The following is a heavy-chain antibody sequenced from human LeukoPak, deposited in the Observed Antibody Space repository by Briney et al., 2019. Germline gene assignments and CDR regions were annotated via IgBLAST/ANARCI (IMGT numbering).Heavy chain of an antibody. V-gene: IGHV3-48*03. CDR3: ASGLVATTNPYYYYYGMDV. CDR2: ISSSGSTI. D-gene: IGHD5-12*01. CDR1: GFTFSTYE. J-gene: IGHJ6*02. Sequence: GGSLRLSCAASGFTFSTYEMNWVRQAPGKGLEWVSYISSSGSTIYYADSVKGRFTISRDNAKNSLYLQMNSLRAEDTAVYYCASGLVATTNPYYYYYGMDVWGQGTTVTVSS.